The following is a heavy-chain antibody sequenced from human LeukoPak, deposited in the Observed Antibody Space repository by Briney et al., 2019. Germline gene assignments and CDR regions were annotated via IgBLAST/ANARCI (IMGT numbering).Heavy chain of an antibody. J-gene: IGHJ3*02. CDR1: GYTFNHFG. D-gene: IGHD3-3*01. CDR3: ASPFLDFWSGSRNDAFDI. CDR2: ISAYDGET. Sequence: ASVKVSCKASGYTFNHFGISWVRQAPGQGLEWMGWISAYDGETYYLQKFQGRVTMTEDTSTDTAYMELSSLRSEDTAVYYCASPFLDFWSGSRNDAFDIWGQGTMVTVSS. V-gene: IGHV1-18*01.